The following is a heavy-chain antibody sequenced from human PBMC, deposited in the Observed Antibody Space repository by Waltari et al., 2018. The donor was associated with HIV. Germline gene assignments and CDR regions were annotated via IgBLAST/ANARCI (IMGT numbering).Heavy chain of an antibody. CDR2: ISYDGSNK. CDR1: GIPFNTYA. J-gene: IGHJ6*02. D-gene: IGHD3-22*01. V-gene: IGHV3-30*01. Sequence: QVQLVESGGGVVQPGRSLRLSCAASGIPFNTYAMYWVRQAPGKGLECVAVISYDGSNKYYADSVKGRFTISRDNSKNTLYLQMNSLRAEDTAVYYCARDSSGYYYVGYGMDVWGQGTTVTVSS. CDR3: ARDSSGYYYVGYGMDV.